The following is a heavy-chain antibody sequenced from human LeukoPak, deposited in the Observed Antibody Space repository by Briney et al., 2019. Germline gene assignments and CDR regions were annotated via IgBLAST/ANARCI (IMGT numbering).Heavy chain of an antibody. CDR2: IFYSGIT. CDR1: GGSMSNIYY. V-gene: IGHV4-39*01. Sequence: SETLSLTCNVSGGSMSNIYYWGWIRQPPGKGLEWIGNIFYSGITYYNPSLRSRVTIAIDTSKSQFSLKLTSVTAADTAVYYCASTSLLPVAGTMGWFGPWGQGTLVTVSS. J-gene: IGHJ5*02. D-gene: IGHD6-19*01. CDR3: ASTSLLPVAGTMGWFGP.